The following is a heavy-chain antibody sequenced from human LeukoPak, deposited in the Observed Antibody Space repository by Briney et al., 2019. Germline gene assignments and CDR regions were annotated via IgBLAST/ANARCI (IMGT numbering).Heavy chain of an antibody. J-gene: IGHJ2*01. CDR2: IYYSGST. Sequence: SQTLSLTCTVSAGCMNNGGHFWSWIRQPPGKGLEWIGYIYYSGSTNYNPSLKSRVTISVDTSKNQFSLKLSSVTAADTAVYYCARADGGWLLHPPHWYFDLWGRGTLVTVSS. D-gene: IGHD2-21*01. V-gene: IGHV4-61*08. CDR1: AGCMNNGGHF. CDR3: ARADGGWLLHPPHWYFDL.